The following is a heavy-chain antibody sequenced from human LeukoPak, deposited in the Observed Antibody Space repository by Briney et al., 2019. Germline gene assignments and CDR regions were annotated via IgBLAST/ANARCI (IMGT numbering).Heavy chain of an antibody. CDR2: IYYSGST. J-gene: IGHJ5*02. D-gene: IGHD2-2*01. CDR1: GGSISSSSYS. V-gene: IGHV4-39*07. Sequence: SETLSLTCTVSGGSISSSSYSWGWIRQPPGKGLEWIGSIYYSGSTYYNPSLKSRVTISVDTSKNQFSLKLSSVTAADTAVYYCAKGISRSWFDPWGQGTLVTVSS. CDR3: AKGISRSWFDP.